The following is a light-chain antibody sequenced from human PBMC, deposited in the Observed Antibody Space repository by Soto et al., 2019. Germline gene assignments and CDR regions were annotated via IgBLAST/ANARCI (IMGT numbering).Light chain of an antibody. CDR3: QQYDKSPLT. V-gene: IGKV3-20*01. CDR2: GVS. J-gene: IGKJ4*01. Sequence: EIVLTQSPGTLSLSPGERATLSGRASQSVSNSHLAWHQQKPGQAPRLLIFGVSNRAAGIPDRFSGSGSGTDFTLTIYRLEPEDYAVYYCQQYDKSPLTFGGGTKVEIK. CDR1: QSVSNSH.